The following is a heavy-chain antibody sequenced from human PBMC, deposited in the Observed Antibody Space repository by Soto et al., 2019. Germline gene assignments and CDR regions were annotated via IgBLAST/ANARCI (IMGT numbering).Heavy chain of an antibody. Sequence: EVQLLESGGGLVQPGGSLRLSCAASGFTFSSYAMSWVRQAPGKGLEWVSAISGSGGSTYYADSVKGRFTISRDKSKNTLYLQMNSLRAADTDVYYCAKDSYYYGSGSHDYWGQGTLVTVSS. CDR3: AKDSYYYGSGSHDY. CDR1: GFTFSSYA. J-gene: IGHJ4*02. CDR2: ISGSGGST. D-gene: IGHD3-10*01. V-gene: IGHV3-23*01.